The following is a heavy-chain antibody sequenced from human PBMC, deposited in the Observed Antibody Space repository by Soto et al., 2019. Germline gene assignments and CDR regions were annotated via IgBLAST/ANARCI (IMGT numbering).Heavy chain of an antibody. CDR3: ARDCDY. Sequence: QVRLQQWGAGLLKPSETLSLTCAVYGGSFTSYYWSWIRQPPGKGLEWIGDISHGGITNYNPSLKSRVTISLDTSQNHFSLRLTSVTAADTAVYYCARDCDYWGQGTLVTVSS. V-gene: IGHV4-34*01. CDR1: GGSFTSYY. CDR2: ISHGGIT. J-gene: IGHJ4*02.